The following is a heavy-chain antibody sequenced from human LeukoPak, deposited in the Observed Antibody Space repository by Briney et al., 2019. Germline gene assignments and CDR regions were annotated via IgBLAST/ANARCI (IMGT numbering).Heavy chain of an antibody. CDR2: IYYSRST. CDR1: GGSISSYY. Sequence: SETLSLTCTVSGGSISSYYWSWIRLPPGKGLEWIGYIYYSRSTNYNPSLKSRVTISVDTSKNQFSLKLSSVTAADTAVYYCARAVQLERPPPLIGYYYMDVWGKGTTVTVSS. V-gene: IGHV4-59*01. CDR3: ARAVQLERPPPLIGYYYMDV. D-gene: IGHD1-1*01. J-gene: IGHJ6*03.